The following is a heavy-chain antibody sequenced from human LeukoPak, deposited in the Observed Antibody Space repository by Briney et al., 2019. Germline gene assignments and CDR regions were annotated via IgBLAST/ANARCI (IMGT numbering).Heavy chain of an antibody. CDR2: IYYSGST. J-gene: IGHJ5*02. D-gene: IGHD5-18*01. CDR3: AREQVDTATSWFDP. V-gene: IGHV4-30-4*08. CDR1: GGSISSGDYY. Sequence: SQTLSLTCTVSGGSISSGDYYWSWIRQPPGKGLEWIGYIYYSGSTYYNPSLKSRVTISVDTSKNQFSLKLSSVTAADTAVYYCAREQVDTATSWFDPWGQGTLVTVSS.